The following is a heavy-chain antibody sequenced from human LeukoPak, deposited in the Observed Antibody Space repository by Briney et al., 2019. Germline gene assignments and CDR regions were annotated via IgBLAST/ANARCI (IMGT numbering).Heavy chain of an antibody. D-gene: IGHD3-22*01. J-gene: IGHJ4*02. Sequence: GGSLRLSCAASGFTFSSYAMSWVRQAPGKGLEWVSYISSSSSTIYYADSVKGRFTISRDNAKNSLYLQMNSLRAEDTAVYYCARDFPNWVYYYDSSGYRGGSFDYWGQGTLVTVSS. CDR3: ARDFPNWVYYYDSSGYRGGSFDY. CDR1: GFTFSSYA. V-gene: IGHV3-48*04. CDR2: ISSSSSTI.